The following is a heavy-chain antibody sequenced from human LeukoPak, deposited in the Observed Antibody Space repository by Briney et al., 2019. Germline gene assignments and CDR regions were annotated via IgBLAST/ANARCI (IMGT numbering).Heavy chain of an antibody. CDR1: GGSFSGYY. V-gene: IGHV4-34*01. J-gene: IGHJ5*02. CDR2: INHSGST. CDR3: ARRAYYYGSGSYYNWFDP. Sequence: SETLSLTCAVYGGSFSGYYWSWIRQPPGKGLEWIGEINHSGSTNYNPSLKSRVTISVDTSKNQFSLKLSSVTAADTAVYYCARRAYYYGSGSYYNWFDPWGQGTLVTVSS. D-gene: IGHD3-10*01.